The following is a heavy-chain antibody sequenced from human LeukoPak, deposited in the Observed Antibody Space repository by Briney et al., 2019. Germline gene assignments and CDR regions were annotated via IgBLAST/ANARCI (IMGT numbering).Heavy chain of an antibody. J-gene: IGHJ4*02. CDR2: IYYSGSS. Sequence: SETLSLTCTVSGGSITSGGYYFSWVRQYPGKGMEWIGYIYYSGSSYYNPSLESRISMSADTSKKQFSLKLTSVTAADTAVYFCARGGGVGCSGGSCFLDYWGPGTLVTASS. CDR3: ARGGGVGCSGGSCFLDY. CDR1: GGSITSGGYY. D-gene: IGHD2-15*01. V-gene: IGHV4-31*03.